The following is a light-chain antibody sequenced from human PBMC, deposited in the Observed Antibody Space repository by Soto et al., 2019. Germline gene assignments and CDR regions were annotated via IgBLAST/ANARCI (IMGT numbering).Light chain of an antibody. J-gene: IGKJ5*01. CDR1: ETVGTN. V-gene: IGKV3-15*01. CDR3: QQYSNWPPAIT. CDR2: GSS. Sequence: EIVLTQSPATLSVSPGERATLSCRATETVGTNLAWFQRKAGQPPRLLIYGSSTRATGVPDRFSGSGSGTEFALIISSLQSEDVAVYYCQQYSNWPPAITFGQGTRLEI.